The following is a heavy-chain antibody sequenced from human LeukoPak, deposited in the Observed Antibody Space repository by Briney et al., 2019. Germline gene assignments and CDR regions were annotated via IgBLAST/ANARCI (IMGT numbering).Heavy chain of an antibody. CDR2: ISYNGSP. D-gene: IGHD1-26*01. CDR1: GVSISSYY. J-gene: IGHJ4*02. Sequence: SETLSLTCTVSGVSISSYYWIWLRQPPGKGLNWIGYISYNGSPNYNPALQSRVTTSVETSQTQSSLSLSSVTAADTAVYYCARGQTLVGALHFWGQGTLVTVSS. V-gene: IGHV4-59*01. CDR3: ARGQTLVGALHF.